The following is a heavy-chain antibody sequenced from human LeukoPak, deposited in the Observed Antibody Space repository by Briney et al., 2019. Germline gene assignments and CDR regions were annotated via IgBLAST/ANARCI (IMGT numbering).Heavy chain of an antibody. CDR3: ARGTDYGDSSVDY. J-gene: IGHJ4*02. CDR2: INHSGST. D-gene: IGHD4-17*01. V-gene: IGHV4-34*01. Sequence: SETLSLTSAVYGGSFSGYYWSWVRQPPGKGLEWIGEINHSGSTNYNASLKSRVTISVDTSKNQFSLKLSSVTAADTAVYYCARGTDYGDSSVDYWGQGTLVTVSS. CDR1: GGSFSGYY.